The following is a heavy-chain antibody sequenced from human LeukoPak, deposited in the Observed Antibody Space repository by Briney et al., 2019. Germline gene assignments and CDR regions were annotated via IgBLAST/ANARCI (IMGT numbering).Heavy chain of an antibody. V-gene: IGHV3-7*01. CDR2: IKQDGSEK. Sequence: GGSLRLSCAASGFTFSSYWMSWVRQAPGKGLEWVANIKQDGSEKYYVDSVKGRFTISRDNAKNSLYLQMNSLRAEDTAVYYCARAVLRIYSYGLFDYRGQGTLVTVSS. CDR1: GFTFSSYW. D-gene: IGHD5-18*01. CDR3: ARAVLRIYSYGLFDY. J-gene: IGHJ4*02.